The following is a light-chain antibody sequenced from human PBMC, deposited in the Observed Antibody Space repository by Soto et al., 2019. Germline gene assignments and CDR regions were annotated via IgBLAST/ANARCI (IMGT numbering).Light chain of an antibody. J-gene: IGKJ1*01. Sequence: IQMTQSPSTLSASVGDRVTITCRASQSIGIWLAWYQQKPGKAPRFLIYKASSLESGVPSRFSGSGYGTEFILTISSMQPDDFASYYCQQYNDYFWTFGQGTKVEIK. V-gene: IGKV1-5*03. CDR1: QSIGIW. CDR2: KAS. CDR3: QQYNDYFWT.